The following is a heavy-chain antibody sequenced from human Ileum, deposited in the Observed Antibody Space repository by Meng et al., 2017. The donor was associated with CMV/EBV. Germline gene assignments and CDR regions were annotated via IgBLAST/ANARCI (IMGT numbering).Heavy chain of an antibody. Sequence: FPGYYMLWVRQPPGQGLAWMGWINPNSGGTNYAQKFQGRVTMTSDTSISTAYMELSRLRSDDTAVYYCARGAKKPKYQLPGGWFDPWGQGTLVTVSS. J-gene: IGHJ5*02. CDR1: FPGYY. V-gene: IGHV1-2*02. CDR3: ARGAKKPKYQLPGGWFDP. D-gene: IGHD2-2*01. CDR2: INPNSGGT.